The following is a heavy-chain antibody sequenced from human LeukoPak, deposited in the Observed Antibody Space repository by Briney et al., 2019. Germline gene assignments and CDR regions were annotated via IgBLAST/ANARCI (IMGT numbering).Heavy chain of an antibody. CDR2: IYYSGST. CDR1: GGSISSSSYY. CDR3: ARGVARYYYGSGSYSPYYFDY. J-gene: IGHJ4*02. Sequence: SETLSLTCTVPGGSISSSSYYWGWIRQPPGKGLEWIGSIYYSGSTYYNPSLKGRVTISVDTSKNQFSLKLSSVTAADTAVYYCARGVARYYYGSGSYSPYYFDYWGQGTLVTVSS. V-gene: IGHV4-39*01. D-gene: IGHD3-10*01.